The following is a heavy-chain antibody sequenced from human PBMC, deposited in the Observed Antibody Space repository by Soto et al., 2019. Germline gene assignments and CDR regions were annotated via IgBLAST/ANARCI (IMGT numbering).Heavy chain of an antibody. CDR1: GGSISSSSYY. CDR3: LKGEGCSSTSCYGYYSDY. V-gene: IGHV4-39*01. D-gene: IGHD2-2*01. J-gene: IGHJ4*02. CDR2: IYYSGST. Sequence: QLQLQESGPGLVKPSETLSLTCTASGGSISSSSYYWGWVRQPPGKGLEWIGNIYYSGSTYYNPSLRSRVTISMDTSKNQFSLKLSSVTAADTAVYYCLKGEGCSSTSCYGYYSDYWGQGTLVTVSS.